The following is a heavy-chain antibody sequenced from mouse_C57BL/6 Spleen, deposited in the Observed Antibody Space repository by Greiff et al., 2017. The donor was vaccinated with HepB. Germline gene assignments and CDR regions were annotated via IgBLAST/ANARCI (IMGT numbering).Heavy chain of an antibody. Sequence: VQLQQSGAELVRPGASVTLSCKASGYTFTDYEMHWVKQTPVHGLEWIGAIDPETGGTAYNQKFKGKAILTADNSSSTAYMEPRSLTSEDSAVYYCTGTVVASYYFDYWGQGTTLTVSS. V-gene: IGHV1-15*01. CDR1: GYTFTDYE. J-gene: IGHJ2*01. D-gene: IGHD1-1*01. CDR2: IDPETGGT. CDR3: TGTVVASYYFDY.